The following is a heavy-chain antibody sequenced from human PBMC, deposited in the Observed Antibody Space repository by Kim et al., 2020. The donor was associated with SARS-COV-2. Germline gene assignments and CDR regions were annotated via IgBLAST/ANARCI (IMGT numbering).Heavy chain of an antibody. Sequence: ASVKVSCKASGYTFTSYGISWVRQAPGQGLEWMGWISAYNGNTNYAQKLQGRVTMTTDTSTSTAYMELRSLRSDDTAVYYCARGGRAIVVVTTPRWHDAFDIWGQGTMVTVSS. CDR3: ARGGRAIVVVTTPRWHDAFDI. V-gene: IGHV1-18*01. CDR2: ISAYNGNT. CDR1: GYTFTSYG. D-gene: IGHD3-22*01. J-gene: IGHJ3*02.